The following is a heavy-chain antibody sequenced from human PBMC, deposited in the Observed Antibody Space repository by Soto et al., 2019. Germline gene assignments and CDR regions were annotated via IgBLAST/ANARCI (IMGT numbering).Heavy chain of an antibody. CDR3: ARAGRGFQLLGRRCYFDY. D-gene: IGHD1-26*01. J-gene: IGHJ4*02. Sequence: GASVKVSCKASGYPFLNYGISWVRQAPGQGLEWMGWISIYNGNTNYAQKFQGRVTMTTDTSTNTAYLELRSLRSDDTAVYFCARAGRGFQLLGRRCYFDYWGQGTLVTVSS. CDR2: ISIYNGNT. CDR1: GYPFLNYG. V-gene: IGHV1-18*04.